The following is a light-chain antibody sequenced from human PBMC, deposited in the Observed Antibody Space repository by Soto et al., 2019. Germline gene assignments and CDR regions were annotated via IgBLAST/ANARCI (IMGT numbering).Light chain of an antibody. Sequence: QTVVTQPPSVSGAPGQRVTISCTGSSSNLGATYAVHWYQQLPGKAPKLLIYDNTNRPSGVPDRFSGSKSGTSASLVITGLQAEDEADYYCQSYDSGYVFGTGTKVTVL. J-gene: IGLJ1*01. V-gene: IGLV1-40*01. CDR3: QSYDSGYV. CDR2: DNT. CDR1: SSNLGATYA.